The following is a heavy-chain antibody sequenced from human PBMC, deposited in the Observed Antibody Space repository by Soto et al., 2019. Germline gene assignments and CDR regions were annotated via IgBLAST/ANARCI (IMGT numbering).Heavy chain of an antibody. Sequence: QVQLVQSGAEVKKPGASVNVSCQASGYTFTSYGITWVRQAPGQGLEWMGWISAYNGNTTYVQKFQGRDTMTTDTSTRTAYMELRCLRSDDTAMYYCASDMGGYDPETGDFDYCGQGTLVTVPS. CDR2: ISAYNGNT. V-gene: IGHV1-18*01. CDR1: GYTFTSYG. CDR3: ASDMGGYDPETGDFDY. J-gene: IGHJ4*02. D-gene: IGHD5-12*01.